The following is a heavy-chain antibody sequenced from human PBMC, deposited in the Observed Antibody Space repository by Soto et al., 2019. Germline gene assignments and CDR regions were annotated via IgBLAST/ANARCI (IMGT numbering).Heavy chain of an antibody. D-gene: IGHD5-12*01. V-gene: IGHV3-48*01. CDR1: GFTFSNYN. CDR3: ARDGEEWLRIFDC. Sequence: EVQLVESGGGLVQPGGSLRLSCAASGFTFSNYNMNWVRQAPGKGLEWVAYINSGGGTTSYTESVKGRFTIYRENDKKSLYLQINSLRAEDTAVYYCARDGEEWLRIFDCWGQGILVSVSS. CDR2: INSGGGTT. J-gene: IGHJ4*02.